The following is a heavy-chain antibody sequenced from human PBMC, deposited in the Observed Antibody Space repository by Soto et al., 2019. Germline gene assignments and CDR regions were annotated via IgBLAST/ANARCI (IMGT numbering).Heavy chain of an antibody. CDR1: GFTFSSYG. Sequence: GGSLRLSCAASGFTFSSYGMHWVRQAPGKGLEWVAVILYDGSKKYYADSMKGRFTISRDNSKNTLYLQMDSLRAEDTAVYYCTKDRGALRWSEEHYYFDYWGQGALVTVSS. CDR2: ILYDGSKK. CDR3: TKDRGALRWSEEHYYFDY. D-gene: IGHD4-17*01. V-gene: IGHV3-30*18. J-gene: IGHJ4*02.